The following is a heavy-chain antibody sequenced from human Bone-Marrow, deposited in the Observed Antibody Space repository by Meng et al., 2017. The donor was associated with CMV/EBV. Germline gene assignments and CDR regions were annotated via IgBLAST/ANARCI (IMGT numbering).Heavy chain of an antibody. CDR2: ISSSSSYI. CDR3: ARDTYTESSSWYYYYGMDV. J-gene: IGHJ6*02. D-gene: IGHD6-13*01. V-gene: IGHV3-21*01. Sequence: ETLSLTCAASGFTFSSYSMNWVRQAPGKGLEWVSSISSSSSYIYYADSVKGRFTISRDNAKNSLYLQMNSLRAEDTAVYYCARDTYTESSSWYYYYGMDVWGQGTTVTVSS. CDR1: GFTFSSYS.